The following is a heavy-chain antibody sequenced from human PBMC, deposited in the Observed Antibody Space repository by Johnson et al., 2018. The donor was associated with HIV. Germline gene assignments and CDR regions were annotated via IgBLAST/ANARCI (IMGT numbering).Heavy chain of an antibody. J-gene: IGHJ3*02. Sequence: VLLVESGGGVVQPGGSLRLSCAASGFTFSSYAMSWVRQAPGKGLEWVSGISWNGGSTGYADSVKGRFTISRDNAKNSLYLQMNSLRAEDTAVYYCATLNGHAFDIWGQGTMVTVSS. V-gene: IGHV3-20*04. CDR3: ATLNGHAFDI. CDR1: GFTFSSYA. CDR2: ISWNGGST.